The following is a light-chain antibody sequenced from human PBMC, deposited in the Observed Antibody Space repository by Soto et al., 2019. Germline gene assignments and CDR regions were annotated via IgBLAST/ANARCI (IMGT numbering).Light chain of an antibody. CDR2: AAS. CDR3: QKYSSVPV. Sequence: DIQMTQSPTSLSASVGDRVTITCRASQDIRNYVAWYQQIPGKAPKLLIYAASTLQSGVPSRFSGGGSGTDFTLTINGLQPEDVATYSCQKYSSVPVFGPGTKVEIK. V-gene: IGKV1-27*01. CDR1: QDIRNY. J-gene: IGKJ3*01.